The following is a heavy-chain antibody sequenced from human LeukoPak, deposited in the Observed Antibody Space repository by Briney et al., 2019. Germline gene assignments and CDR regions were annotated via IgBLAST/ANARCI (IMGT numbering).Heavy chain of an antibody. CDR3: ARNGATVVRGVITAPTPYDY. CDR2: INPNSGGT. D-gene: IGHD3-10*01. CDR1: GYTFTGYY. J-gene: IGHJ4*02. Sequence: ASVKVSCKASGYTFTGYYMHWVRQAPGQGLEWMGWINPNSGGTNYAQKFQGRVTMTRDTSISTAYMELSRLRSDDTAVYYCARNGATVVRGVITAPTPYDYWGQGTLVTVSS. V-gene: IGHV1-2*02.